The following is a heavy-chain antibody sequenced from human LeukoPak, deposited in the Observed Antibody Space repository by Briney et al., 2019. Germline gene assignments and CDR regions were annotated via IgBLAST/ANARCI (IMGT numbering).Heavy chain of an antibody. CDR3: AKWLYSSGWYYFDY. Sequence: GGSLRLSCAASGFTFSSYGMHWVRQAPGKGLEWVAVIWYDGTNKYYGDSVKGRFTISRDNSKNTLYLQMNSLRAEDTAVYYCAKWLYSSGWYYFDYWGQGTLVTVSS. D-gene: IGHD6-19*01. V-gene: IGHV3-33*06. CDR1: GFTFSSYG. CDR2: IWYDGTNK. J-gene: IGHJ4*02.